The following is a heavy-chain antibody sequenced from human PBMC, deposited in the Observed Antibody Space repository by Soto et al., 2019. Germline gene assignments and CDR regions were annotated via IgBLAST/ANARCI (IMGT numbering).Heavy chain of an antibody. V-gene: IGHV1-18*01. CDR3: ARGRYGDY. CDR1: GYTFTSYG. J-gene: IGHJ4*02. CDR2: ISAHNGNT. D-gene: IGHD1-1*01. Sequence: QVHLVQSGAEVKKPGAPVKVSCKGSGYTFTSYGITWVRQAPGQGLKWMGWISAHNGNTDYAQRLQGRVTVTRDTSTSTAYMELRSLRSDDTAVYYCARGRYGDYWGQGALVTVSS.